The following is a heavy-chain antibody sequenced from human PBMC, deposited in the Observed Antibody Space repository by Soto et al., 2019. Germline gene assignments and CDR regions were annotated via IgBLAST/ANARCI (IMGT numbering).Heavy chain of an antibody. V-gene: IGHV4-34*01. CDR2: INHSGST. CDR3: ARGSAFDI. Sequence: SETLSLTCTVSGDSFTRNYWTWIRQPPGKGLEWIGDINHSGSTNYNPSLKSRVTISVDTSKTQFSLKLTSVTAADTAVYYCARGSAFDIWGQGTMVTVSS. CDR1: GDSFTRNY. J-gene: IGHJ3*02.